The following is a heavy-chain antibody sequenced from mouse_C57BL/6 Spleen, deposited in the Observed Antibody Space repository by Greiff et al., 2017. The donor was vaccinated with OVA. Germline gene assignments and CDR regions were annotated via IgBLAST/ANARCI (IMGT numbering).Heavy chain of an antibody. CDR3: ATYDCYYEFAY. V-gene: IGHV1-9*01. J-gene: IGHJ3*01. D-gene: IGHD2-3*01. Sequence: QVQLQQSGAELMKPGASVKLSCKATGYTFTGYWIEWVKQRPGKGLEWIGEILPGSGSTNYNEKFKGQATFTADTSSNTAYMQLSSLTTEDSAINYRATYDCYYEFAYWGQGTMVTVSA. CDR1: GYTFTGYW. CDR2: ILPGSGST.